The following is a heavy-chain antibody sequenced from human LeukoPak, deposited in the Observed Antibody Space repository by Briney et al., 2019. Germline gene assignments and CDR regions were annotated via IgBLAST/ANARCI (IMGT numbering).Heavy chain of an antibody. Sequence: RAGGSLRLSCAASGFTFSSYAMSWVRQAPGKGLEWVSAISGSGGSTYYADSVKGRFTNSRDNSKNTLYLQMNSLRAEDTAVYYCARARHYYDSSGYYSGDAFDIWGQGTMVTVSS. J-gene: IGHJ3*02. V-gene: IGHV3-23*01. CDR1: GFTFSSYA. CDR3: ARARHYYDSSGYYSGDAFDI. D-gene: IGHD3-22*01. CDR2: ISGSGGST.